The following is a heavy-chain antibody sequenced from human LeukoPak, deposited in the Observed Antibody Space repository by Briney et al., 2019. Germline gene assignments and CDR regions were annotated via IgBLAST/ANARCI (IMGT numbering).Heavy chain of an antibody. CDR2: INHSGST. J-gene: IGHJ3*02. D-gene: IGHD4-23*01. CDR3: ARAPQLRRFAFDI. V-gene: IGHV4-34*01. Sequence: SETLSLTCAVYGGSFSGYYWSWIRQPPGKGLEWIGEINHSGSTYYNPSLKSRVTISVDTSKNQFSLKLSSVTAADTAVYYCARAPQLRRFAFDIWGQGTMVTVSS. CDR1: GGSFSGYY.